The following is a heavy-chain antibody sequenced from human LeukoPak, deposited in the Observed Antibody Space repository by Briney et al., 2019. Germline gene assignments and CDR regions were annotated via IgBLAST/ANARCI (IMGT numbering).Heavy chain of an antibody. Sequence: SETLSLTCAVYGGSSSNYYWSWIRQPPGKGLEWIGEINDSGRTNYNPSLMSRVTVSVDTSKNQFSLRLTSVTATDTAVYYCARRWNYARNYDIDVWGNGATVSVSS. CDR2: INDSGRT. CDR3: ARRWNYARNYDIDV. D-gene: IGHD1-7*01. J-gene: IGHJ6*04. V-gene: IGHV4-34*01. CDR1: GGSSSNYY.